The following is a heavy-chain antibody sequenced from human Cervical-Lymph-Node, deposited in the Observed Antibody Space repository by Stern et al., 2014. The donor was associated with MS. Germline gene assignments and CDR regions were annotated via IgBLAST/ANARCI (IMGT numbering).Heavy chain of an antibody. CDR2: ISSSSRTI. CDR3: AKDRGSGYGKAMDV. J-gene: IGHJ6*02. D-gene: IGHD5-12*01. Sequence: EVQLLESGGGLVKPGGSLRLSCAASGFTFSSYSINWVRQAPGKGLDWVSYISSSSRTIYYADSVKGRFTISRDNANNLVHLQMNSLRAEDTAVYYCAKDRGSGYGKAMDVWGQGTTVTVSS. V-gene: IGHV3-21*05. CDR1: GFTFSSYS.